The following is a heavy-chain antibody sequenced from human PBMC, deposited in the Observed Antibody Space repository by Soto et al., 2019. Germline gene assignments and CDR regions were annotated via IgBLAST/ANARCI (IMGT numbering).Heavy chain of an antibody. D-gene: IGHD4-17*01. CDR1: GFTFSSYA. V-gene: IGHV3-23*01. J-gene: IGHJ4*02. CDR2: ISGSGGST. Sequence: GGSLRLSCAASGFTFSSYAMSWVRQAPGKGLEWVSAISGSGGSTYYADSVKGRFTISRDNSKNTLYLQMNSLRAEDTAVFYCAKLYGDYVLGFDYWGQGTLVTVSS. CDR3: AKLYGDYVLGFDY.